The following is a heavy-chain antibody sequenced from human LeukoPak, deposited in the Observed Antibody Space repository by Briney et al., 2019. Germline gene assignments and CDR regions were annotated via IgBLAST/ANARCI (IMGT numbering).Heavy chain of an antibody. CDR3: ARCRSGNTKWFDP. J-gene: IGHJ5*01. V-gene: IGHV3-11*03. CDR1: GFTFSDYY. D-gene: IGHD1-1*01. Sequence: GGSLRLSCAASGFTFSDYYMSWIRQAPGKGLEWVSYISGSSSFTKYADSVKGRFTISRDNAKNSLYLQTNSLRAEDTAVYYCARCRSGNTKWFDPWGQGTMITVSS. CDR2: ISGSSSFT.